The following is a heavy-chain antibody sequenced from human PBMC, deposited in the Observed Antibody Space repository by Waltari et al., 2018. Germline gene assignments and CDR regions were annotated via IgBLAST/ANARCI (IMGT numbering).Heavy chain of an antibody. CDR3: ARGWVGTYFDANFYYYGMDV. V-gene: IGHV1-69*13. CDR1: GGTFSLYA. CDR2: SSPLVGTP. D-gene: IGHD3-9*01. Sequence: QVHLVESGAEVKKPGSSVQLSCKASGGTFSLYAIIWVRQAPRPGLRWVGGSSPLVGTPNYAQKFQGRVTMTAYESTRTAYMELSSLRSEDTAVYYCARGWVGTYFDANFYYYGMDVWGQGTTVTVS. J-gene: IGHJ6*02.